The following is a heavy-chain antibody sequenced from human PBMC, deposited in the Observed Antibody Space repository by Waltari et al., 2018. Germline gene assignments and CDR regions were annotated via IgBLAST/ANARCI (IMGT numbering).Heavy chain of an antibody. CDR2: INPSGGST. V-gene: IGHV1-46*01. Sequence: QVQLVQSGAEVKKPGASVKVSCKASGYTFTSYYMHWVRQAPGQGLEWMGIINPSGGSTSYAQKFQDRVTMTRDTSTSTVYMELSSLRSEDTAVYYCARDFGSSWYGGGNDYWGQGTLVTVSS. CDR3: ARDFGSSWYGGGNDY. CDR1: GYTFTSYY. J-gene: IGHJ4*02. D-gene: IGHD6-13*01.